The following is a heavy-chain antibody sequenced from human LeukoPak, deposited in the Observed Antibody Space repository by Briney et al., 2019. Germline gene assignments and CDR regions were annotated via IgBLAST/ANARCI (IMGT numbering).Heavy chain of an antibody. J-gene: IGHJ4*02. CDR2: IYDTGST. CDR3: ARHYYDTGGYAAHYFDY. V-gene: IGHV4-31*01. D-gene: IGHD3-22*01. CDR1: GGSISSGGYF. Sequence: SETLSLTCTVSGGSISSGGYFWSWIRQHPGKGLEWIGDIYDTGSTYYNPSLKSQVTISLDTSKNQFSLKLSSATAADTAIYYCARHYYDTGGYAAHYFDYWGQGTLVTVSS.